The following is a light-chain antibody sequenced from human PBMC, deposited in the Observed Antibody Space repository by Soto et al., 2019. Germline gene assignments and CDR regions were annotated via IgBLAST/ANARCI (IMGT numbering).Light chain of an antibody. CDR1: NSNIGAGYD. J-gene: IGLJ1*01. V-gene: IGLV1-40*01. CDR3: QSYDSSLSGYV. Sequence: QSVLTQPPSVSGAPGQRATMSCTGSNSNIGAGYDVHWYQQLPGTAPKLLIYGDVNRPSGVPDRFSGSKSGTSASLAITGLQADDEADYYCQSYDSSLSGYVFGTGTKVTVL. CDR2: GDV.